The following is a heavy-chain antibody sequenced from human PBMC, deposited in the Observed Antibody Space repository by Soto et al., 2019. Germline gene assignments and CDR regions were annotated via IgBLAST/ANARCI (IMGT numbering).Heavy chain of an antibody. J-gene: IGHJ4*02. CDR1: GFTFSSYS. CDR2: ISTSSSTI. D-gene: IGHD5-18*01. CDR3: AREGGYSYGYHY. V-gene: IGHV3-48*01. Sequence: EVQLVESGGGLVQPGGSLRHSCAASGFTFSSYSLNWVRQAPGKGLEWVSYISTSSSTIYYADSVKGRFTISRDNAKNSLYLKMNSLRAEDTAVYYCAREGGYSYGYHYWGQGTLVTVSS.